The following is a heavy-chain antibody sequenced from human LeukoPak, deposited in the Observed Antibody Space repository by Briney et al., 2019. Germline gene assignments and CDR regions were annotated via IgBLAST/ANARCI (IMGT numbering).Heavy chain of an antibody. V-gene: IGHV4-59*01. CDR3: ARALRPYAFDI. CDR2: IYYSGST. J-gene: IGHJ3*02. Sequence: NASETLSLTCTVSGGSISTYYWSWIRQPPGKGLEWIGYIYYSGSTNYNPSLKSRVTISVDTSKNQFSLKLSSVTAADTAVYYCARALRPYAFDIWGQGTMVTVSS. CDR1: GGSISTYY.